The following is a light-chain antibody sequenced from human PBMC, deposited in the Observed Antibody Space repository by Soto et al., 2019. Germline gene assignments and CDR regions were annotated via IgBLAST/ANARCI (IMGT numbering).Light chain of an antibody. CDR3: QQYGSSPPVT. CDR2: GAS. Sequence: VLTQSPDTLSLSPGQRVTLSYGASQSISSYLAWYQQKPGQAPRLLIYGASSRATGIPDRFSGSGSGTDFTLTISRLEPEDFAVYYCQQYGSSPPVTFGQGTKVDIK. V-gene: IGKV3-20*01. J-gene: IGKJ1*01. CDR1: QSISSY.